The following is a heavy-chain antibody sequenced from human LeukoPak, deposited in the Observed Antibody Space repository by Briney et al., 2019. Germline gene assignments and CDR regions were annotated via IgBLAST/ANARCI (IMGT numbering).Heavy chain of an antibody. CDR2: IKQDGSEK. V-gene: IGHV3-7*01. CDR1: GSTFSSYW. CDR3: ARCMYYDFWSGYYTGFGY. J-gene: IGHJ4*02. Sequence: GGSLRLSCAASGSTFSSYWMSWVRQAPGKGPEWVANIKQDGSEKYYVDSVKGRFTISRDNAKNSLYLQMNSLRAEDTAVYYCARCMYYDFWSGYYTGFGYWGQGTLVTVSS. D-gene: IGHD3-3*01.